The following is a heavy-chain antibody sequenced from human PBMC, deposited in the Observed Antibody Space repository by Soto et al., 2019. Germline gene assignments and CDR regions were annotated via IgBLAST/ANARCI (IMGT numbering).Heavy chain of an antibody. D-gene: IGHD1-26*01. CDR1: GGIFSSYT. CDR2: IIPILGIA. CDR3: ATNSGSYPLSDY. Sequence: EASVKVSCKASGGIFSSYTLSWVRQAPGQGLEWMGRIIPILGIANYAQKFQGRVTITADKSTSTAFMELSSLRSEDTAVYYCATNSGSYPLSDYWRQGTLVTVSS. J-gene: IGHJ4*02. V-gene: IGHV1-69*02.